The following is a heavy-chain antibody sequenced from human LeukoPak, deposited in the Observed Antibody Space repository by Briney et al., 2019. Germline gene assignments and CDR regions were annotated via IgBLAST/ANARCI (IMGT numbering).Heavy chain of an antibody. CDR1: GYTFTGYY. V-gene: IGHV1-2*02. D-gene: IGHD2-2*01. Sequence: ASVKASCKASGYTFTGYYMHWVRQAPGQGLEWMGWINPNSGGTNYARKFQGRVTMTRDTSISTAYMELSRLRSDDTAAYYCARDDCSSTSCYPTNWFDPWGQGTLVTVSS. CDR3: ARDDCSSTSCYPTNWFDP. CDR2: INPNSGGT. J-gene: IGHJ5*02.